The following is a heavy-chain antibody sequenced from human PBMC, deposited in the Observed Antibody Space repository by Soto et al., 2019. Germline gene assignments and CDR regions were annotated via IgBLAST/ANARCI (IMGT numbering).Heavy chain of an antibody. D-gene: IGHD3-22*01. V-gene: IGHV1-18*04. Sequence: SVKVSCKASGYTFTSYGISWVRQAPGQGLEWMGWISAYNGNTNYAQKLQGRVTMTTDTSTSTAYMELRSLRSDDTAVYYCARGIRGYYDSSGYYTLHYWGQGTLVTVSS. CDR3: ARGIRGYYDSSGYYTLHY. J-gene: IGHJ4*02. CDR1: GYTFTSYG. CDR2: ISAYNGNT.